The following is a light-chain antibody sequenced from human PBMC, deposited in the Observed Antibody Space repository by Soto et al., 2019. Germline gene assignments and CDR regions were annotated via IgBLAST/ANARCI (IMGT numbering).Light chain of an antibody. CDR2: EVN. CDR1: SSDVGGYNN. Sequence: QSALTQPPSASGSPGQSVAISCTGTSSDVGGYNNVSWYQQHPGKAPKLMIYEVNKRPSGVPDRFSGSKSGNTDPLTVSGHQAEDEADYYCCCFAGSNTCIFGGGTKLTV. J-gene: IGLJ2*01. CDR3: CCFAGSNTCI. V-gene: IGLV2-8*01.